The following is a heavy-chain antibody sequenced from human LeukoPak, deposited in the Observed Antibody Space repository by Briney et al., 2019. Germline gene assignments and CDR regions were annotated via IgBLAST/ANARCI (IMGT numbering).Heavy chain of an antibody. CDR1: GFTFSSYG. D-gene: IGHD6-19*01. CDR2: ISYDGSNK. J-gene: IGHJ4*02. CDR3: AKDRGRSGGWFHFDY. Sequence: GGSLRLSCAASGFTFSSYGMHWVRQAPGKGLEWVAVISYDGSNKYYADSVKGRFTISRDNSKNTLYLQMNSLRAEDTAVYYCAKDRGRSGGWFHFDYWGQGTLVTVSS. V-gene: IGHV3-30*18.